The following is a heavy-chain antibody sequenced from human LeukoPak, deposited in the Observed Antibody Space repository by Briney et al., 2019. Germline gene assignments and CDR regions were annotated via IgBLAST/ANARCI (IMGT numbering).Heavy chain of an antibody. J-gene: IGHJ3*02. V-gene: IGHV4-59*12. CDR1: GGSISNYY. CDR3: ARGVVLGQDDAFDI. CDR2: IFYRGSI. D-gene: IGHD3/OR15-3a*01. Sequence: SETLSLTCTVSGGSISNYYWSWIRQPPRKGLEWIGYIFYRGSIDYSPSLQSRVTISVDTSKNHLSLRLTSVTAADTAVYFCARGVVLGQDDAFDIWGRGTMVTVSS.